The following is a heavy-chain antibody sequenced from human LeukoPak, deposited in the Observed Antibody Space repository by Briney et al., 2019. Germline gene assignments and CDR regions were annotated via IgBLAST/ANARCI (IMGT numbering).Heavy chain of an antibody. CDR3: ARDIVVVPAASSDAFDI. CDR1: GFTFSSYS. CDR2: ISSSSSTI. Sequence: GGSLRLSCAASGFTFSSYSMNRVRQAPGKGLEWVSYISSSSSTIYYADSVKGRFTISRDNAKNSLYLQMNSLRAEDTAVYYCARDIVVVPAASSDAFDIWAKGQWSPSPQ. J-gene: IGHJ3*02. V-gene: IGHV3-48*01. D-gene: IGHD2-2*01.